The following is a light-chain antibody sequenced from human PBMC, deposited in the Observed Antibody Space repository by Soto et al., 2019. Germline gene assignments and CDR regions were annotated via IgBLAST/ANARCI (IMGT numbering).Light chain of an antibody. CDR2: KAS. V-gene: IGKV1-5*03. CDR1: QNIRSW. J-gene: IGKJ1*01. CDR3: QQFKSGTWT. Sequence: DIQMTQSPSTLSASVGDRVTITCRASQNIRSWLAWYQQKPGKAPRLLIYKASSLESGVPSRFSGSGSGTEFILTINGLQPDDFATYFCQQFKSGTWTFGQGTKVDIK.